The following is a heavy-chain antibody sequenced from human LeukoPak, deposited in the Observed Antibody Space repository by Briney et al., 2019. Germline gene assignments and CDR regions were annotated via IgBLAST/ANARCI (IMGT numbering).Heavy chain of an antibody. J-gene: IGHJ5*02. Sequence: PSETLSLTCTVSGASISGPSWNWIRQPPGKGLEWIGRIYYSGATNYNPSLKGRVTMSIDTSKNQFSLKLSSVTAADTAVYYCARGGTSALEWFGPWGQGTLVTVSS. CDR1: GASISGPS. CDR3: ARGGTSALEWFGP. D-gene: IGHD3-3*01. CDR2: IYYSGAT. V-gene: IGHV4-59*08.